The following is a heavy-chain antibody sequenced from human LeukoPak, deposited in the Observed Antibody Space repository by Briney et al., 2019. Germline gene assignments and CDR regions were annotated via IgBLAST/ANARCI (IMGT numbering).Heavy chain of an antibody. CDR1: GFAFSSYG. J-gene: IGHJ5*02. CDR3: ARDVAQYYYDSSGYYA. V-gene: IGHV3-33*01. CDR2: IWYDGSNK. Sequence: GGSLRLSCAASGFAFSSYGMHWVRQAPGKGLEWEAVIWYDGSNKYYADSVKGRFTISRDNSKNTLYLQMNSLRAEDTAVYYCARDVAQYYYDSSGYYAWGQGTLVTVSS. D-gene: IGHD3-22*01.